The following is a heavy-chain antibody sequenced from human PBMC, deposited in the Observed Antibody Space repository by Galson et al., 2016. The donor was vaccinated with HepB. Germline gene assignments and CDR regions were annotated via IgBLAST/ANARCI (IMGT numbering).Heavy chain of an antibody. Sequence: SLRLSCAASGFTFSGSAMHWVRQASGEGLEWVGRIRRKPNSYATAYAASVKGRFTISRDDSKNTAYLQMNSLKTEDTAVYYCSCSGYSYRLDAFDIWGQGTMVTVSS. J-gene: IGHJ3*02. CDR3: SCSGYSYRLDAFDI. CDR2: IRRKPNSYAT. V-gene: IGHV3-73*01. CDR1: GFTFSGSA. D-gene: IGHD5-18*01.